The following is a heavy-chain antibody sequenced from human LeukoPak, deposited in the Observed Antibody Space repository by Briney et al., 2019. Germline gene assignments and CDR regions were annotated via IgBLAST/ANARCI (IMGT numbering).Heavy chain of an antibody. Sequence: GGSLRLSCAASGFTFSSYWMSWVRQAPGKGLEWVAVISSDGSNKYYADSVKGRFTISRDNSKNTLYLQMNSLRAEDTAVYYCAREAWFGELPDYWGQGTLVTVSS. D-gene: IGHD3-10*01. J-gene: IGHJ4*02. CDR1: GFTFSSYW. CDR2: ISSDGSNK. V-gene: IGHV3-30-3*01. CDR3: AREAWFGELPDY.